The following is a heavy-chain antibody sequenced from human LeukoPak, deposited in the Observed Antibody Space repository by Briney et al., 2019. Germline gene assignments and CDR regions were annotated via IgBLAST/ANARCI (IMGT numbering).Heavy chain of an antibody. CDR1: GFTFSTYS. D-gene: IGHD6-6*01. V-gene: IGHV3-48*04. J-gene: IGHJ4*02. CDR2: ISSSSSTI. CDR3: ARGVYTVFYDY. Sequence: PGGSLRLSCAASGFTFSTYSMNWVRQAPGKGLEWVSYISSSSSTIYYADSVKGRFTISRDNAKNSLYLQMNSLRAEDTAVYYCARGVYTVFYDYWGQGTLVTVSS.